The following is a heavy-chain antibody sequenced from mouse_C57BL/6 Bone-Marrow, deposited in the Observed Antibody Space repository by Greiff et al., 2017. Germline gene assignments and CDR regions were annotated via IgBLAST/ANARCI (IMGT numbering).Heavy chain of an antibody. CDR3: AKPSTMITTDYAMDY. Sequence: VKLMESGPGLVAPSQSLSITCTVSGFSLTSYVVDWVRQPPGKGLEWLGVIWGGGSTNYNSALMSRLSISKDNSKSQVFLKMNSLQTDDTAMYYCAKPSTMITTDYAMDYWGQGTSVTVSS. J-gene: IGHJ4*01. D-gene: IGHD2-4*01. V-gene: IGHV2-9*01. CDR1: GFSLTSYV. CDR2: IWGGGST.